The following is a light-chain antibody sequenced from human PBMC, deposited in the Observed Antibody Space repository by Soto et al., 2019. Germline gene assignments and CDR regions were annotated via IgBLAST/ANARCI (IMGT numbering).Light chain of an antibody. J-gene: IGLJ2*01. CDR3: SSYAGSTVV. CDR1: SSDVGGYNF. V-gene: IGLV2-8*01. CDR2: EVN. Sequence: QSVLTQPPSASGSPGPSVTISCIGTSSDVGGYNFVAWYQQHPGKAPTLMIYEVNKRPSGVPDRFSGSKSGNTASLTVSGLQAEDEADYYCSSYAGSTVVFGGGTKLTVL.